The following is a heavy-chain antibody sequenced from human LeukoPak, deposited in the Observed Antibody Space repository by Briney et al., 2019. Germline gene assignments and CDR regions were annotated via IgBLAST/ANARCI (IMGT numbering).Heavy chain of an antibody. CDR2: IYHSGST. CDR3: ARASGRFNAFDI. V-gene: IGHV4-30-2*01. Sequence: PSETLSLTCAVSGGSISSGGYSWSWIRQPPGKGLEWIGYIYHSGSTYYNPSLKSQVTISVDRSKNQFSLKLSSVTAADTAVYYCARASGRFNAFDIWGQGTMVTVSS. J-gene: IGHJ3*02. CDR1: GGSISSGGYS. D-gene: IGHD3-10*01.